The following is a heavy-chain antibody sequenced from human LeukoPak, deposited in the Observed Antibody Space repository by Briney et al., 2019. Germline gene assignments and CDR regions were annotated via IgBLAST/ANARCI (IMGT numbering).Heavy chain of an antibody. CDR3: VRDSQVGP. J-gene: IGHJ5*02. V-gene: IGHV3-30*03. Sequence: GGSLRLPCAASGFTFSNYGMHWVRQAPGKGLEWVAVISYDESDKYYADSVKGRFTISRDNAKNTLYIQMNSLRAEDTAVYYCVRDSQVGPWGQGTLVTVSS. CDR2: ISYDESDK. CDR1: GFTFSNYG.